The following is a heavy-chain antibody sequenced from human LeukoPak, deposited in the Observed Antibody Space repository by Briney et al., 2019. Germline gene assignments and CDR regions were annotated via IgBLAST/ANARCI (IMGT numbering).Heavy chain of an antibody. CDR2: ISGSGGNT. V-gene: IGHV3-23*01. Sequence: YAMSGVRQARXKGVEGVSAISGSGGNTYYADSVKRRFTISRDNSKNPLYLQMNSLRAEDTAVYYCAKGSGYYDSSGSTLYYFDYWGQGTLVTVSS. CDR1: YA. D-gene: IGHD3-22*01. J-gene: IGHJ4*02. CDR3: AKGSGYYDSSGSTLYYFDY.